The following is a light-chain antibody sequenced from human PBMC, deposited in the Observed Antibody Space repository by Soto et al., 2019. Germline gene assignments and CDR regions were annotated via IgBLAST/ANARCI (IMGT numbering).Light chain of an antibody. CDR2: ATS. CDR3: QQYYSYPRT. J-gene: IGKJ1*01. CDR1: QGISSY. Sequence: AIRMTQSPSSLSASTGDRVTITCRASQGISSYLAWYQQKPGKAPNLLIYATSTLQSGVPSRCSSSGSGTDFTLTISCLQSEDFATYYCQQYYSYPRTFGQGTKVEIK. V-gene: IGKV1-8*01.